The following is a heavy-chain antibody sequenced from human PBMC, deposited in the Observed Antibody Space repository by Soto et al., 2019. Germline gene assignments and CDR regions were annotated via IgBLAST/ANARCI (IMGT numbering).Heavy chain of an antibody. Sequence: GGSLRLSCATSGFNFRNFGMHWVRQAPGKGLEWVTFISFDASRKYYPDSLKGRFTVSRDNSNNTLFLQMNSLNVEDTAIYFCVRDFVGPGLDYWGQGTLVTVSS. CDR2: ISFDASRK. V-gene: IGHV3-33*05. CDR3: VRDFVGPGLDY. CDR1: GFNFRNFG. J-gene: IGHJ4*02. D-gene: IGHD1-26*01.